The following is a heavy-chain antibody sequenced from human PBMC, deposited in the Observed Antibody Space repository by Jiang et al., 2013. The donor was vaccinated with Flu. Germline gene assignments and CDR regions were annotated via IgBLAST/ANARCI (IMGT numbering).Heavy chain of an antibody. Sequence: LLESGGGVVQPGRSLRLSCAASGFTFSSYGMHWVRQAPGKGLEWVAVIWYDGSNKYYADSVKGRFTISRDNSKNTLYLQMNSLRAEDTAVYYCARDGTDIVVVVDAPFDYWGQGTLVTVSS. CDR1: GFTFSSYG. V-gene: IGHV3-33*01. D-gene: IGHD2-15*01. J-gene: IGHJ4*02. CDR2: IWYDGSNK. CDR3: ARDGTDIVVVVDAPFDY.